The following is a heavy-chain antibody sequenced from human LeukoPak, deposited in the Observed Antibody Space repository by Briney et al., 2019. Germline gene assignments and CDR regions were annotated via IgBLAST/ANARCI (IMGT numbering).Heavy chain of an antibody. J-gene: IGHJ4*02. CDR3: ARDTTGGWSGYFDY. CDR1: GFTFSSHG. CDR2: IWHDGSAE. Sequence: PGGSLRLSSVGPGFTFSSHGVHWVRQAPGKGLEWVAVIWHDGSAEFYVDSVQGRFSISRDDSKNTVYLQMDSLRVEDTALYYCARDTTGGWSGYFDYWGQGTLVTVSS. D-gene: IGHD6-19*01. V-gene: IGHV3-33*01.